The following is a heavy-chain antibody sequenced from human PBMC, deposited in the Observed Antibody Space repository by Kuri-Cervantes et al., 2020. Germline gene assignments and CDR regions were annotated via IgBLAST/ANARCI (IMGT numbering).Heavy chain of an antibody. CDR1: GFTFGDYA. CDR2: ISWNSGSI. D-gene: IGHD3-10*01. Sequence: SLKISCTASGFTFGDYAMHWVRQAPGKGLEWVSGISWNSGSIGYADSVKGRFTISRDNAKNSLYLQMNSLRAEDTALYYCAKDGPSTYYYGSGDAFDIWGQGTMVTVSS. CDR3: AKDGPSTYYYGSGDAFDI. J-gene: IGHJ3*02. V-gene: IGHV3-9*01.